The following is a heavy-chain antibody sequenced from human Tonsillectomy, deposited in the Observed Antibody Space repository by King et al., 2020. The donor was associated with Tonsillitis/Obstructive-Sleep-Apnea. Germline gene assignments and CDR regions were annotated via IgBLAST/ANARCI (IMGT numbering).Heavy chain of an antibody. CDR1: GFTFSNYY. CDR2: IGYDGTNK. V-gene: IGHV3-33*01. Sequence: VQLVESGGGVVQPGRSLRLSCAASGFTFSNYYMHWVRQAPGKGLEWVADIGYDGTNKYDADSLKGRFTISRDNSKNTLYLQMNSLRAEDPAVYYCARGLVIDLWGQGTLVTVSS. D-gene: IGHD2-21*01. J-gene: IGHJ4*02. CDR3: ARGLVIDL.